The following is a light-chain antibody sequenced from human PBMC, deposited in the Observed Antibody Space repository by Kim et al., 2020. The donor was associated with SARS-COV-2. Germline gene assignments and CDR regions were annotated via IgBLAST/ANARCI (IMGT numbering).Light chain of an antibody. V-gene: IGLV1-44*01. CDR2: SNN. CDR1: SSNIGSNA. J-gene: IGLJ2*01. CDR3: AAWDDSLNGVV. Sequence: ELTQPPSASGTPGQRVTISCSGSSSNIGSNAVNWYQQVPGTAPKLLIYSNNQRPSGVPDRFSGSKSGTSASLAISGLQSEDEADYYCAAWDDSLNGVVFGGGTKVTVL.